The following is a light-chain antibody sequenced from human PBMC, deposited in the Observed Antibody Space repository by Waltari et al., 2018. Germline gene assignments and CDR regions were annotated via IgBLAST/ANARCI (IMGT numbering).Light chain of an antibody. J-gene: IGKJ1*01. CDR2: GAS. CDR1: QGVSSY. CDR3: QKYSSSPWT. V-gene: IGKV3-20*01. Sequence: VILTQSPATLSLSPGESATLSCRASQGVSSYLAWYQQKPGQAPRLLIYGASSRATGIPDRFSGSGSGTEFTLTISSLEPEDFAVYYCQKYSSSPWTFGQGTKVEIK.